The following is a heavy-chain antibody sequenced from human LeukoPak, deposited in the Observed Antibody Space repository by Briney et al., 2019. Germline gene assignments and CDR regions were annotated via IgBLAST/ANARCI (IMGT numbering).Heavy chain of an antibody. CDR2: ISYDGSNK. J-gene: IGHJ6*02. V-gene: IGHV3-30*04. CDR1: GFTFGSYA. CDR3: AGVPNEADYFGLDV. Sequence: GGSLRLSCAASGFTFGSYAMHWVRQAPGKGLEWVAVISYDGSNKYYADSVKGRFTVSRDNSKNTLYLQMNGLRGEDTAVYYCAGVPNEADYFGLDVWGQGTTVTVSS.